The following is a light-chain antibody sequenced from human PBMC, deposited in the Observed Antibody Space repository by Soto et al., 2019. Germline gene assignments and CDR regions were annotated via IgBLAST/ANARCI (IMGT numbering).Light chain of an antibody. CDR2: GAS. J-gene: IGKJ1*01. CDR3: QQYGSSPVT. V-gene: IGKV3-20*01. Sequence: EIVLTQSPGTLSLSPGERATLSCRASQSVSSSYLAWYQQKPGQAPRLLIYGASSRATGIPDRFSGSGSGTDFTLTISRLEPEDFAVCYCQQYGSSPVTFGQGPKVDIK. CDR1: QSVSSSY.